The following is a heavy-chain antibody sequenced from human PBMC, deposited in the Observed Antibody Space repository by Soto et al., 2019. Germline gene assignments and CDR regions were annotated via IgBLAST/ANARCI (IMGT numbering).Heavy chain of an antibody. CDR2: ISSSSSTI. CDR3: ARDGYCSGGSCYPYYYYGMDV. Sequence: GGSLRLSCAASGSTFSSYSMNWVRQAPGKGLEWVSYISSSSSTIYYADSVKGRFTISRDNAKNSLYLQMNSLRDEDTAVYYCARDGYCSGGSCYPYYYYGMDVWGQGTTVTVSS. D-gene: IGHD2-15*01. CDR1: GSTFSSYS. V-gene: IGHV3-48*02. J-gene: IGHJ6*02.